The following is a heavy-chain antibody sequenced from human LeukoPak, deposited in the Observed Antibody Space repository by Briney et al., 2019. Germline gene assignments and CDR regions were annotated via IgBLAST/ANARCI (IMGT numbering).Heavy chain of an antibody. V-gene: IGHV1-58*01. Sequence: ASVKVSCKASGFTFTSSAVQWVRQARGQRLEWIGWIVVGSGNTNYAQKFQERVTITRDMSTSTAYMELSSLRSEDTAVYYCARAPAVAGDYYYGMDVWGQGTTVTVSS. CDR1: GFTFTSSA. J-gene: IGHJ6*02. D-gene: IGHD6-19*01. CDR3: ARAPAVAGDYYYGMDV. CDR2: IVVGSGNT.